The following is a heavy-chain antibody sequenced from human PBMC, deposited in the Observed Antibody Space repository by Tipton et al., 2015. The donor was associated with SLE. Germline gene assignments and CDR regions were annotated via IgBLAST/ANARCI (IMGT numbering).Heavy chain of an antibody. CDR2: IYTSGST. Sequence: TLSLTCTVSGGSISSGSYYWSWLRPPAGKGLEWIGHIYTSGSTNYNPPLKSRVTISVDTSKNQFSLKLSFVTAADTAVYYCASNSGSHGGFDYWGQGTLVTVSS. J-gene: IGHJ4*02. D-gene: IGHD1-26*01. V-gene: IGHV4-61*09. CDR3: ASNSGSHGGFDY. CDR1: GGSISSGSYY.